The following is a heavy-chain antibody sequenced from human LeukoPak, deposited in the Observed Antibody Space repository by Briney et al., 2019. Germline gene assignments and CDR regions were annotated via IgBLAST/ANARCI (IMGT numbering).Heavy chain of an antibody. J-gene: IGHJ6*02. CDR2: IYYSGST. V-gene: IGHV4-31*03. CDR1: GGSISSGGYY. Sequence: PSQTLSLTCTVSGGSISSGGYYWSWIRQHPGKGLEWIGYIYYSGSTYYNPSLKSRVTISVDMSKNQFSLKLSSVTAADTAVYYCAREPSSSWYSFYYYGMDVWGQGTTVTVSS. CDR3: AREPSSSWYSFYYYGMDV. D-gene: IGHD6-13*01.